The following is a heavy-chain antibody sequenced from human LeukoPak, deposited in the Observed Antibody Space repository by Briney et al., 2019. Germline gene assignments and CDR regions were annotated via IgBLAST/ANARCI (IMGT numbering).Heavy chain of an antibody. V-gene: IGHV1-69*01. CDR1: GGTFSSYA. J-gene: IGHJ4*02. D-gene: IGHD5-18*01. CDR2: IIPIFGTA. Sequence: ASVKVSCKASGGTFSSYAISWVRQAPGQGLEWMGGIIPIFGTANYAQEFQGRVTITADESTSTAYMELSSLRSEDTAVYYCARDLRGYSYGEPDYWGQGTLVTVSS. CDR3: ARDLRGYSYGEPDY.